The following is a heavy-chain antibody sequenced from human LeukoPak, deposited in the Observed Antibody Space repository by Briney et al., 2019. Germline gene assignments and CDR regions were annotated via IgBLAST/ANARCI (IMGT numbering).Heavy chain of an antibody. V-gene: IGHV3-30*02. J-gene: IGHJ5*02. CDR3: AKDQGVVGSYDA. Sequence: PGGSLRLSCEAPGFTFSRFGLNWSRQAPGKELEWVAFIQYDESLKCYLGSVKGRFATSRDNSKNTVYLQMNSLRVEDTAVYYCAKDQGVVGSYDAWGQGTLVTVSS. CDR2: IQYDESLK. CDR1: GFTFSRFG. D-gene: IGHD3-10*01.